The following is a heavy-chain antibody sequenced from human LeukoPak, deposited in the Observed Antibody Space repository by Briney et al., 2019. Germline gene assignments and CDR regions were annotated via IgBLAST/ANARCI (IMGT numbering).Heavy chain of an antibody. J-gene: IGHJ4*02. CDR1: GGTFSSYA. Sequence: SVKVSCKASGGTFSSYAISWVRQAPGQGLDWMGRIIPIFGTANYARKFQGRVTITTDESTSTAYMELSSLRSEDTAVYYCAREDIDTAMGCIDYWGQGTLVTVSS. CDR3: AREDIDTAMGCIDY. V-gene: IGHV1-69*05. CDR2: IIPIFGTA. D-gene: IGHD5-18*01.